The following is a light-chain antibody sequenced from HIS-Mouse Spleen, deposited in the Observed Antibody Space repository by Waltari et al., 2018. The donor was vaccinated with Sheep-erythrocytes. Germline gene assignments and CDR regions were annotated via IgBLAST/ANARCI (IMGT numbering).Light chain of an antibody. V-gene: IGLV3-10*01. CDR3: SSYAGSNNWV. CDR1: ALPKKY. Sequence: SYELTQPPSVSVSPGQTARITCSGDALPKKYAYWYQQKSGQAPVLVIYEDSKRPPGIPERFSGSSSGTMATLTISGAQAEDEADYYCSSYAGSNNWVFGGGTKLTVL. J-gene: IGLJ3*02. CDR2: EDS.